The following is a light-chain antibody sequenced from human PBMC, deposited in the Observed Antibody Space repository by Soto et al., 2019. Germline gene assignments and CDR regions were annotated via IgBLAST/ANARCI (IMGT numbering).Light chain of an antibody. V-gene: IGLV2-8*01. CDR3: SSYAGSNNLGV. CDR2: EVS. J-gene: IGLJ1*01. CDR1: SSDVGGYNY. Sequence: QSVLTQPPSAFGSPGQSVTISCTGTSSDVGGYNYVSWYQQHPGKAPKLMIYEVSKLPSGVPDRFSGSKSGNTASLTVSGLQAEDEADYYCSSYAGSNNLGVFGTGTKVTVL.